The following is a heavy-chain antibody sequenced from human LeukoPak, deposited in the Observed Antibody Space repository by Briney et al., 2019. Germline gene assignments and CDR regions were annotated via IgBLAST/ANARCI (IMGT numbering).Heavy chain of an antibody. V-gene: IGHV1-69*04. CDR3: ARVGNKYCSSTSCPHFDY. CDR1: GGTFSSYA. Sequence: SVKVSCKASGGTFSSYAISWVRQAPGQGLEWMGRIIPILGIANYAQKFQGRVTITADKSTSTAYMELSSLRSDDTAVYYCARVGNKYCSSTSCPHFDYWGQGTLVTVSS. J-gene: IGHJ4*02. D-gene: IGHD2-2*01. CDR2: IIPILGIA.